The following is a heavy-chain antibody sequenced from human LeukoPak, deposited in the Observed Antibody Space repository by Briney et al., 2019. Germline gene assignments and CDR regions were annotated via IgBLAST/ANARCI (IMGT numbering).Heavy chain of an antibody. CDR1: GFPLVSSG. Sequence: GGSLRLSFAASGFPLVSSGMPWVRQAPGRGLEWVSALRGRGGSTTYADSVTGRFTISRDNSKNTLYLQMNSLRAEDTAVYYCAKDLAGYSSSWYTVDYYYYGMDVWGQGTTVTVSS. CDR2: LRGRGGST. V-gene: IGHV3-23*01. J-gene: IGHJ6*02. CDR3: AKDLAGYSSSWYTVDYYYYGMDV. D-gene: IGHD6-13*01.